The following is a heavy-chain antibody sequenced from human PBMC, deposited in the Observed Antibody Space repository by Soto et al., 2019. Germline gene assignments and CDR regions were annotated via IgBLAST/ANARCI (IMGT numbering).Heavy chain of an antibody. D-gene: IGHD5-12*01. CDR2: INTNTGNP. CDR1: GYTFTSYG. CDR3: ARGRHSGYDSYYYYGMDV. Sequence: GASVKVSCKASGYTFTSYGISWVRQAPGQGLEWMGWINTNTGNPTYAQGFTGRFVFSLDTSVSTAYLQICSLKAEDTAVYYCARGRHSGYDSYYYYGMDVWGQGTTVTVSS. J-gene: IGHJ6*02. V-gene: IGHV7-4-1*01.